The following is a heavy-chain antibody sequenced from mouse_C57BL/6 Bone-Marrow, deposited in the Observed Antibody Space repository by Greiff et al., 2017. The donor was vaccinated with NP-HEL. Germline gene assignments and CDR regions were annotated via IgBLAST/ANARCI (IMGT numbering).Heavy chain of an antibody. CDR2: IHPNSGST. CDR3: ARNGYYVFFDY. D-gene: IGHD2-3*01. Sequence: QVQLQQPGAELVKPGASVKLSCKASGYTFTSYWMHWVKQRPGQGLEWIGMIHPNSGSTNYNEKFKSKATLTVDKSSSTAYMQLSSLTSEDSAVYCCARNGYYVFFDYWGQGTTLTVSS. CDR1: GYTFTSYW. V-gene: IGHV1-64*01. J-gene: IGHJ2*01.